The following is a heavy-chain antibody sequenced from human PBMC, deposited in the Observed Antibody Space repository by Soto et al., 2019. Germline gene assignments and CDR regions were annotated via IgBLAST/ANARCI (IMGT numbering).Heavy chain of an antibody. Sequence: QVQLVQSGAEVKKPGASVKVSCKASGYTFTSYAMHWVRQAPGQRLEWMGWINAGNGNTKYSQKFQGRVTITRDTSASTAYMELSSLISEDTAVYYCARVLGLREGQGFDYWGQGTLVTVSS. V-gene: IGHV1-3*01. CDR2: INAGNGNT. CDR3: ARVLGLREGQGFDY. J-gene: IGHJ4*02. CDR1: GYTFTSYA. D-gene: IGHD4-17*01.